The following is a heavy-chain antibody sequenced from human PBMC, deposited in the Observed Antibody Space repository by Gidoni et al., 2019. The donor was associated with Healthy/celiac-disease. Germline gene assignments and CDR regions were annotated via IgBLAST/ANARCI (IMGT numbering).Heavy chain of an antibody. CDR3: TTFIVATDKGDY. Sequence: EVQLVESGGGLVKPGGSLRLSCAASGFTFSNAWMSWVRQAPGKGLEWVGRIKSKTDGGTTDYAAPVKGRFTISRDDSKNTLYLQMNSLKTEDTAVYYCTTFIVATDKGDYWGQGTLVTVSS. V-gene: IGHV3-15*01. CDR1: GFTFSNAW. D-gene: IGHD5-12*01. CDR2: IKSKTDGGTT. J-gene: IGHJ4*02.